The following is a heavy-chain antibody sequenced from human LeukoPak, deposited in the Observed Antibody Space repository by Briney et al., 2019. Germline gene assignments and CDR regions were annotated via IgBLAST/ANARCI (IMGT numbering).Heavy chain of an antibody. CDR1: GGSISSYY. Sequence: PSETLSLTCTVSGGSISSYYWSWIRQPPGKGLEWIGYIYYSGSTNYNPSLKSRVTISVDTSKNQFSLKLSSVTAADTALYYCAREGEVSFDYWGQGTLVTVSS. CDR2: IYYSGST. V-gene: IGHV4-59*01. CDR3: AREGEVSFDY. D-gene: IGHD2-21*01. J-gene: IGHJ4*02.